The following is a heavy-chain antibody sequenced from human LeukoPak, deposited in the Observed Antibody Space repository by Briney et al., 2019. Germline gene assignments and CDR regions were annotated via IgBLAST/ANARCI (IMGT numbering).Heavy chain of an antibody. Sequence: SETLSLTCTVSGGSISSYYWSWIRQPAGKGLEWIGHIYTSGSTNYNPSLKSRVTISVDTSKNQFSLKLSSVTAADTAVYYCARELSSPHYYMDVWGKGTTVTVSS. CDR1: GGSISSYY. J-gene: IGHJ6*03. CDR3: ARELSSPHYYMDV. CDR2: IYTSGST. V-gene: IGHV4-4*07. D-gene: IGHD2-15*01.